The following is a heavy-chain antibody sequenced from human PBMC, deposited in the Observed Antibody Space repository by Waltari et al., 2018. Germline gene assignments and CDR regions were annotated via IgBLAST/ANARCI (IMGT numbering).Heavy chain of an antibody. V-gene: IGHV1-2*02. CDR2: INLNNGDT. CDR3: ATDPLTTANWEFDY. CDR1: GYTFTAYR. J-gene: IGHJ4*02. D-gene: IGHD1-1*01. Sequence: QVQLVQSGAEVKKPGASVKVACKASGYTFTAYRMHWVRQAPGQGLEWLGWINLNNGDTTYEPKFQGRVTLTRDTSISTAYMELSSLMSDDTAFYYCATDPLTTANWEFDYWGPGSLVTVSA.